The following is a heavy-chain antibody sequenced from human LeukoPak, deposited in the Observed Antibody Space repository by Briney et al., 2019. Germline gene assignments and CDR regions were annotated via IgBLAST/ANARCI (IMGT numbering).Heavy chain of an antibody. CDR2: IYYSGST. J-gene: IGHJ4*02. Sequence: SETLSLTRTVSGGSISSSSYYWGWIRQPPGKGLEWIGSIYYSGSTYYNPSLKSRVTISVDTSKNQFSLKLSSVTAADTAVYYCARHTQGRVITDYWGQGTLVTVSS. V-gene: IGHV4-39*01. CDR1: GGSISSSSYY. D-gene: IGHD3-16*02. CDR3: ARHTQGRVITDY.